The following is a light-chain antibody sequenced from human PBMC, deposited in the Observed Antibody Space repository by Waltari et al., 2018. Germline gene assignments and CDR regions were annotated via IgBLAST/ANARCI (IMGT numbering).Light chain of an antibody. CDR3: QQYYSTPQA. V-gene: IGKV4-1*01. J-gene: IGKJ1*01. CDR2: WAS. CDR1: QSVLYSSNNKTY. Sequence: DIVMTQSPDSLAVSLGERATINCKSSQSVLYSSNNKTYLAWYQQKPGQPPRLLIYWASTRESGVPDRFSGSGSGTDFTLTISSLQAEDVALYYCQQYYSTPQAFGQGTKVEI.